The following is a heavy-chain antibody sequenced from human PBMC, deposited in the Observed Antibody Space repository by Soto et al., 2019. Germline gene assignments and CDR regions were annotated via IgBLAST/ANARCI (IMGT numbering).Heavy chain of an antibody. D-gene: IGHD4-4*01. J-gene: IGHJ6*02. V-gene: IGHV3-23*01. CDR2: STGAGGGT. CDR3: AKGHSDYQVDYTYYSTHV. CDR1: GFPFSSYA. Sequence: GGSLRLSCAASGFPFSSYAISWVRQAPGRGLEWVAASTGAGGGTYNLEAVKGRFTVSRDNSKKTVYLQLDGLRAEDTAVYYCAKGHSDYQVDYTYYSTHVSGPAPTVTGSS.